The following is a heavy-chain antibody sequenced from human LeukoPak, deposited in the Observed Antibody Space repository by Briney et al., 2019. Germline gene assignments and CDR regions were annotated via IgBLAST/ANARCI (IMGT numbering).Heavy chain of an antibody. D-gene: IGHD3-22*01. Sequence: PRGSLRLSCAASGFTFSSYAMSWVRQAPGKGLEWVSAISGSGGSTYYADSVKGRFTISRDNSKNTLYLQMNSLRAEDTAVYYCAKKLDTDSSGYYYSGDYWGQGTLVTVSS. CDR2: ISGSGGST. J-gene: IGHJ4*02. CDR1: GFTFSSYA. CDR3: AKKLDTDSSGYYYSGDY. V-gene: IGHV3-23*01.